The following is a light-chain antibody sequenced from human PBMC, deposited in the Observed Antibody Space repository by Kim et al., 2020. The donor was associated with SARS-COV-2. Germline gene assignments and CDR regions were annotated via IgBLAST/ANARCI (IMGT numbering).Light chain of an antibody. CDR1: QGMSIY. Sequence: AATGDRVTISGRMCQGMSIYLSCYQQQPGKAPELLIYAASTVQSGVPSSLSGSGSGTDFTLTISCLQSEDFATYYCQQYYRFPRTFGQGTKVDIK. CDR2: AAS. J-gene: IGKJ1*01. V-gene: IGKV1D-8*01. CDR3: QQYYRFPRT.